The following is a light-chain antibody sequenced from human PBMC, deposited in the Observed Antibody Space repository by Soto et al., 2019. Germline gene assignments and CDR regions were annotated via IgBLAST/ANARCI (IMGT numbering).Light chain of an antibody. CDR1: QSVYSN. J-gene: IGKJ1*01. V-gene: IGKV3-15*01. CDR2: GAS. CDR3: QQYDNWPT. Sequence: EIVMTQSPATLSVSPGQRATLSCRASQSVYSNLAWYQQKPGQAPRLLIYGASTRATGIPARFSGSGSGTEFTLTISSLRSEDFAVYSCQQYDNWPTFGQGTKVEVK.